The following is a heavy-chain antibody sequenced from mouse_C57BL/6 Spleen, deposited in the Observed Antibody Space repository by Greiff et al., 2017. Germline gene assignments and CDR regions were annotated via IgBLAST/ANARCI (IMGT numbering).Heavy chain of an antibody. J-gene: IGHJ2*01. Sequence: EVMLVESGGGLVQPKGSLKLSCAASGFSFNTYAMNWVRQAPGKGLEWVASIRSKSNNYATYYADSVKDRFTISRDDSESMLYLQMKSLTTEDTAMYYCVRQRSYGNFLDYWGKGTTLTVSS. CDR1: GFSFNTYA. CDR3: VRQRSYGNFLDY. D-gene: IGHD2-1*01. V-gene: IGHV10-1*01. CDR2: IRSKSNNYAT.